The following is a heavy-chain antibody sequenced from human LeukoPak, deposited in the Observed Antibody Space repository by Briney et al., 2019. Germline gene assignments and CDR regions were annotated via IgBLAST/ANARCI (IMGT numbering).Heavy chain of an antibody. CDR1: GGSIRSYY. CDR3: ARGSFSSGWIFDP. CDR2: IYYTGST. D-gene: IGHD6-19*01. Sequence: SETLSLTCTVSGGSIRSYYWSWIGHPPGKGLEGIGYIYYTGSTNYSPSLKSRVTISVDTSKNQFSLRLSSVAAADTAVYYCARGSFSSGWIFDPWGQGTLVTVSS. V-gene: IGHV4-59*01. J-gene: IGHJ5*02.